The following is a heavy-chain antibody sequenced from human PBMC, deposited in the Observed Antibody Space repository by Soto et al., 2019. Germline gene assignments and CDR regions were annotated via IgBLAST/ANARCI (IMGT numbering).Heavy chain of an antibody. D-gene: IGHD3-3*01. Sequence: ESGGGLVQLGGSLGLPCAASGFPFCSLWMRWLRQAPGKGLGRVANIRKDGREEQYSDTVKGRFTLSRDNANNSLYLQMTGLRVEYTGVYYCAKSEWYSFDIRGQGTMVTVSS. V-gene: IGHV3-7*01. CDR3: AKSEWYSFDI. CDR2: IRKDGREE. CDR1: GFPFCSLW. J-gene: IGHJ3*02.